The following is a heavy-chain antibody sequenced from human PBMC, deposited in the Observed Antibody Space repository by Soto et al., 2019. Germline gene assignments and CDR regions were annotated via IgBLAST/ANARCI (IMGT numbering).Heavy chain of an antibody. D-gene: IGHD6-13*01. CDR3: ARDQAXYSSSWYEYYYYYGMDV. CDR2: TYYRSKWYN. Sequence: SQTRSLTCAISGDSVSKNSAAWNWIRQSPSRGLEWLGRTYYRSKWYNDYAVSVKSRITINPDTSKNQFSLQLNSVTPEDTAVYYCARDQAXYSSSWYEYYYYYGMDVWGQGTTVTVSS. CDR1: GDSVSKNSAA. J-gene: IGHJ6*02. V-gene: IGHV6-1*01.